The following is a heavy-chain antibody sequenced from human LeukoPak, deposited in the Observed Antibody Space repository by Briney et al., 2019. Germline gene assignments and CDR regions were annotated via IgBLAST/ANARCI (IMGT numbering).Heavy chain of an antibody. CDR2: IKQDGSEK. J-gene: IGHJ3*02. D-gene: IGHD3-22*01. CDR3: ARDGMGYSDAFDI. V-gene: IGHV3-7*01. CDR1: GFTFSSYW. Sequence: GGSLRLSCAASGFTFSSYWMSWLRQAPGKGLEWVANIKQDGSEKYYVDSVKGRFTISRDNAKNSLYLQMNSLRAEDTAVYYCARDGMGYSDAFDIWGQGTMVTVSS.